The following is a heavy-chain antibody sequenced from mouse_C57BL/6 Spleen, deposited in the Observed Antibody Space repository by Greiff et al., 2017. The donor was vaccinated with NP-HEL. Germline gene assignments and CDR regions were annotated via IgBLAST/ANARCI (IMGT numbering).Heavy chain of an antibody. D-gene: IGHD2-1*01. CDR2: IYPGDGDT. J-gene: IGHJ4*01. Sequence: VQLQQSGPELVKPGASVKLSCKASGYAFSSSWMNWVKQRPGQGLEWIGRIYPGDGDTNYNGKFKGKATLTADKSSSTAYMQLSSLTSEDSAVYFCAKSYGTGADYAMDYWGQGTSVTVSS. V-gene: IGHV1-82*01. CDR3: AKSYGTGADYAMDY. CDR1: GYAFSSSW.